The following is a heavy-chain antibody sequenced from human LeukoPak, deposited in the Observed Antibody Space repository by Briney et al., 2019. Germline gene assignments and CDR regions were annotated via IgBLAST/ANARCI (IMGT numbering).Heavy chain of an antibody. CDR2: ISSSSSYI. D-gene: IGHD1-7*01. CDR1: GFTFSSYS. J-gene: IGHJ4*02. CDR3: ARDQGVSGTPDY. V-gene: IGHV3-21*01. Sequence: GGSLRLSCAASGFTFSSYSMNWVRQAPGKGLGWVSSISSSSSYIYYADSVKGRFTISRDNAKNSLYLQMNSLRAEDTAVYYCARDQGVSGTPDYWGQGTLVTVSS.